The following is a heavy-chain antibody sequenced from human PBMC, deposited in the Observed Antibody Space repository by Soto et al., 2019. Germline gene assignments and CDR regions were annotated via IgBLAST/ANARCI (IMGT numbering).Heavy chain of an antibody. CDR1: GFTFGKNA. D-gene: IGHD2-15*01. CDR3: VRGVPTSINCYDY. CDR2: ISYSGSDT. V-gene: IGHV3-23*01. Sequence: PGGSLRLSCVGSGFTFGKNAMSWVRQAAGKGLQWVSAISYSGSDTFYADSVKGRFTISRDNSRSTLFLDMTGLRADDTAVYFCVRGVPTSINCYDYCGQGTLVTVS. J-gene: IGHJ4*02.